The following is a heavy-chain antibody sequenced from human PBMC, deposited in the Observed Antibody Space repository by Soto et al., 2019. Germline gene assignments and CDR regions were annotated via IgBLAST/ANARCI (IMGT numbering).Heavy chain of an antibody. D-gene: IGHD6-13*01. CDR3: AKDLIAATGTPSYYFDY. J-gene: IGHJ4*02. Sequence: TGGSLRLSCAASGFTFTNYALSWVRQAPGKGLEWVSAISGSADSTYYADSVRGRFTISKDSSKNTLYLHMDSLRAEDTALYYCAKDLIAATGTPSYYFDYWGRGTLVTVSS. CDR2: ISGSADST. CDR1: GFTFTNYA. V-gene: IGHV3-23*01.